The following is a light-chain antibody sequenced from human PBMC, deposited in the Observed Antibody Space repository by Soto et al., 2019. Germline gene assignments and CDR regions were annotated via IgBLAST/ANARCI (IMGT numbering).Light chain of an antibody. CDR2: AAS. CDR3: QKYDIAPRT. CDR1: QDINNY. V-gene: IGKV1-27*01. J-gene: IGKJ4*01. Sequence: DIQMTQSPSFLSASVGDRVTITCRASQDINNYLAWYQQRPGKVPKLLIYAASTLQSGVPSRFSGSGSRTDFTLTISSLQPEDVASYYCQKYDIAPRTFGGGTRVEVK.